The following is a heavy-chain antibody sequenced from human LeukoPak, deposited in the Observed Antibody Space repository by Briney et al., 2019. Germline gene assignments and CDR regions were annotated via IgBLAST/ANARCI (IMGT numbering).Heavy chain of an antibody. CDR1: GFTFSSYA. V-gene: IGHV3-23*01. Sequence: GGSLRLSYAASGFTFSSYAMSWVRQAPGKGLEWVSAISGSGGSTYYADSVKGRFTISRDNSKNTLYLQMNSLRAEDTAVYYCAKDSTVTTGGIFDYWGQGTLVTVSS. CDR2: ISGSGGST. D-gene: IGHD4-17*01. CDR3: AKDSTVTTGGIFDY. J-gene: IGHJ4*02.